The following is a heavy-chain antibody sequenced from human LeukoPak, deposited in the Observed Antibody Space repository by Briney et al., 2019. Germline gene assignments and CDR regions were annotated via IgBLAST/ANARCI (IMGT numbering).Heavy chain of an antibody. J-gene: IGHJ4*02. CDR3: ARVVQLWFAIDY. CDR2: ISYDGSNK. V-gene: IGHV3-30-3*01. D-gene: IGHD5-18*01. Sequence: GGSLRLSCAASGFTFSSYAMHWVRQAPGKGLEWVAVISYDGSNKYYADSVKGRFTISRDNAKNSLYLQMNSLRAEDTAVYYCARVVQLWFAIDYWGQGTLVTVSS. CDR1: GFTFSSYA.